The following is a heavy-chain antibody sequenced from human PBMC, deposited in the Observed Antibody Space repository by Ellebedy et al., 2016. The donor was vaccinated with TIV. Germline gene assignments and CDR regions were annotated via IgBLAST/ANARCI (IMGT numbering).Heavy chain of an antibody. V-gene: IGHV3-21*01. CDR1: GLTVISNY. CDR3: ARELAAAGFFDY. D-gene: IGHD6-13*01. Sequence: PGGSLRLSCAASGLTVISNYMAWVRQPPGKGLEWVSSISSSNHYIYYADSVKGRFTISRDNAKNSLYLQMNSLRAEDTAVFYCARELAAAGFFDYWGQGTLVTVSS. CDR2: ISSSNHYI. J-gene: IGHJ4*02.